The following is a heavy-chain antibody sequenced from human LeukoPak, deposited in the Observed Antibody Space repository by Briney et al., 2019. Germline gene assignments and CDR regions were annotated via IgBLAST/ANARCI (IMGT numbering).Heavy chain of an antibody. CDR3: ARDHGGSSAYWYFDL. CDR1: GFTFSSYE. Sequence: GGSLLLSCAASGFTFSSYEMNWVRQAPGKGLEWISFIGNSGNTIYYADSVRGRFTISRDNAKNSLYLQMNSLRAEDTAVYYCARDHGGSSAYWYFDLWGRGTLVSVSS. J-gene: IGHJ2*01. D-gene: IGHD6-6*01. CDR2: IGNSGNTI. V-gene: IGHV3-48*03.